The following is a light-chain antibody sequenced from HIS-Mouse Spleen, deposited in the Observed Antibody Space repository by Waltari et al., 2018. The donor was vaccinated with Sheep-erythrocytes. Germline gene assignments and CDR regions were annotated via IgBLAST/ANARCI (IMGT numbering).Light chain of an antibody. CDR2: EGS. V-gene: IGLV2-23*01. J-gene: IGLJ3*02. CDR3: CSYAGSYPWV. Sequence: QSALTQPASVSGSPGQSITISCTGTSSDVGSYNLVSWYQQHPGKAPKRMIYEGSKRPSGVPNRFSGSKSGSTASLTISGLQAEDEADYYCCSYAGSYPWVFGGGTKLTVL. CDR1: SSDVGSYNL.